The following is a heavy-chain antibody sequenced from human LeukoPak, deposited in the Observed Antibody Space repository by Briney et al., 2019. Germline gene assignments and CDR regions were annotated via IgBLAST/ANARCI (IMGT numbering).Heavy chain of an antibody. CDR1: GFTFSIDA. Sequence: GGSLRLSCAASGFTFSIDAMNWVRQAPGKGLEWVSGISDSGGNTYYADSVKGRFTISRDKSKNTLDLQMNSLRAEDTAVYYCAKGTLHDYWGQGTLVTVSS. CDR3: AKGTLHDY. D-gene: IGHD3/OR15-3a*01. V-gene: IGHV3-23*01. J-gene: IGHJ4*02. CDR2: ISDSGGNT.